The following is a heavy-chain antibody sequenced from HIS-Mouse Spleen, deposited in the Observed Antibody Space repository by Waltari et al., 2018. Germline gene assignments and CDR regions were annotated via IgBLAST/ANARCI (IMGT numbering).Heavy chain of an antibody. D-gene: IGHD6-13*01. CDR3: AREIPYSSSWYDWYFDL. V-gene: IGHV4-39*07. Sequence: QLQLQESGPGLVKPSETLSLTCTVSGGSISRSIYSCGWIRQPPGKGLEGIGSIYYSGSTYYNPSLKSRVTISVDTSKNQFSLKLSSVTAADTAVYYCAREIPYSSSWYDWYFDLWGRGTLVTVSS. CDR2: IYYSGST. CDR1: GGSISRSIYS. J-gene: IGHJ2*01.